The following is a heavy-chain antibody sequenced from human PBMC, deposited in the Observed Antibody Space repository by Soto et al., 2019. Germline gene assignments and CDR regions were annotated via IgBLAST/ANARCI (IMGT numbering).Heavy chain of an antibody. D-gene: IGHD2-15*01. Sequence: PGGSLRLSCAASGFTFSTYVMHWVRQAPGKGLEYVSAISSYGDSSYHANSVKGRFTVSRDNSKNTLFLQMGSLRADDMAVYYCARGYCSGGSCYYLDYWGQGTPVTVSS. CDR2: ISSYGDSS. CDR3: ARGYCSGGSCYYLDY. CDR1: GFTFSTYV. J-gene: IGHJ4*02. V-gene: IGHV3-64*01.